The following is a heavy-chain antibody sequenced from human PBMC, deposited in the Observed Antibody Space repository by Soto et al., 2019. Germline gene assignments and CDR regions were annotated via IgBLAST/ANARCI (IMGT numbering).Heavy chain of an antibody. J-gene: IGHJ4*02. V-gene: IGHV3-15*07. D-gene: IGHD3-10*01. CDR1: GFTVINAW. Sequence: GGSLRLSCAASGFTVINAWMNWVRQAPGKGLEWVGRIKSKTDGGTTDYAAPVKGRFSISRDDSKNTLFLQMNSLKTEDTAVYYCTTDPLRSVIMVRGVSAYWGQGALVTVSS. CDR3: TTDPLRSVIMVRGVSAY. CDR2: IKSKTDGGTT.